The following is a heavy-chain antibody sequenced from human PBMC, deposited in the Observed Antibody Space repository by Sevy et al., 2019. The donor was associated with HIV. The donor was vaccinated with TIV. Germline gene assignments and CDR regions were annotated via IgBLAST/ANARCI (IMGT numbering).Heavy chain of an antibody. CDR2: IWDNGSKK. D-gene: IGHD2-8*01. CDR3: ARGGYCTNNVCYGSIDY. CDR1: GFTFRSYG. J-gene: IGHJ4*02. Sequence: GGSLRLSCAASGFTFRSYGMHWVRQAPGKGLEWVAVIWDNGSKKYYADSVKGRFTISRDNSKNTLYLQMNSLRAADTAVYYCARGGYCTNNVCYGSIDYWGRGTLVTVSS. V-gene: IGHV3-33*01.